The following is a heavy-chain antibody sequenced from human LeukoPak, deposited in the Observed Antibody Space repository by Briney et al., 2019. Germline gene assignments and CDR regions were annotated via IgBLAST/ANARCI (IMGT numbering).Heavy chain of an antibody. CDR2: ISSSGSTI. Sequence: GGSLRLSCAASGFTFSSYEMNWVRQAPGKGLEWVSYISSSGSTIYYADSVKGRFTISRDNAKNSLYLQMNSLRAEDTAVYYCARDPPYDSSGYNYYYGMDVWGQGTTVTVS. V-gene: IGHV3-48*03. CDR1: GFTFSSYE. D-gene: IGHD3-22*01. CDR3: ARDPPYDSSGYNYYYGMDV. J-gene: IGHJ6*02.